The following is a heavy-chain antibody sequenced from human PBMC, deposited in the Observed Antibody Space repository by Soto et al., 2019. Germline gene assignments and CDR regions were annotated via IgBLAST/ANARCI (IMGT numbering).Heavy chain of an antibody. CDR3: ARVGGFGATTIDY. J-gene: IGHJ4*02. Sequence: SETLSLTCTVSGGSISSGDYYWSWIRQPQGKGLEWIGYIYYSGSTYYNPSLKSRVTISVDTSKNQFCLKLSAVTAAERAVYNFARVGGFGATTIDYWGQGTLVTVSS. CDR1: GGSISSGDYY. V-gene: IGHV4-30-4*01. D-gene: IGHD6-25*01. CDR2: IYYSGST.